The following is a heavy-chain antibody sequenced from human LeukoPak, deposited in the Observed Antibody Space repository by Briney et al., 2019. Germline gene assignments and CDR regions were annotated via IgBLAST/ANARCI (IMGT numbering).Heavy chain of an antibody. CDR3: ARVDLVVDAFDI. CDR1: GYTLTELS. CDR2: FDPEDGET. D-gene: IGHD2-2*01. J-gene: IGHJ3*02. Sequence: ASVKVSFKVSGYTLTELSMHWVRPAPGKGLEWMGGFDPEDGETIYAQKFQGRVTMTEDTSTDTAYMELSSLRSEDTAVYYCARVDLVVDAFDIWGQGTMVTVSS. V-gene: IGHV1-24*01.